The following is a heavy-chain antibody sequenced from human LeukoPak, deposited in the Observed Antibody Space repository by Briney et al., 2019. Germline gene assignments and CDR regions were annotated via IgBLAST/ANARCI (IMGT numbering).Heavy chain of an antibody. CDR3: ARDSPYSSGWNPDY. CDR2: INPNSGGT. Sequence: ASVKVSCKASGYTFTGYYMHWVRQAPGQGLEWMGRINPNSGGTNYAQKFQGRVTMTRDTSISTAYMELSRLRSDDTAVHYCARDSPYSSGWNPDYWGQRTLVTVSS. D-gene: IGHD6-19*01. V-gene: IGHV1-2*06. CDR1: GYTFTGYY. J-gene: IGHJ4*02.